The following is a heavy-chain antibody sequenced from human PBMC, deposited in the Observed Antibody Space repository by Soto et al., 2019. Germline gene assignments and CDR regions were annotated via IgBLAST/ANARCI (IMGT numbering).Heavy chain of an antibody. V-gene: IGHV1-69*01. D-gene: IGHD2-2*01. CDR2: VIPVFGTT. Sequence: QVQLVQSGAEVKKPGSSVKVFCKASGGTFSNYTISWVRQAPGQGLEWMGGVIPVFGTTDYEQKLQRRVTITAEGTTNTASMKLSSLSTADTAVYSCARSSPYIVVRRPTRNQDCYGMDLWGQGTTVTVSS. CDR1: GGTFSNYT. CDR3: ARSSPYIVVRRPTRNQDCYGMDL. J-gene: IGHJ6*02.